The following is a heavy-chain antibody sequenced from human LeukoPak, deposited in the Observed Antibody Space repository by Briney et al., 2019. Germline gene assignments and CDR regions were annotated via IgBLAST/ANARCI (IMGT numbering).Heavy chain of an antibody. CDR2: ISAHNGNT. CDR3: AREPYPYCSSTSCYGLDY. J-gene: IGHJ4*02. D-gene: IGHD2-2*01. CDR1: GYTFTSYG. V-gene: IGHV1-18*01. Sequence: GASVKVSCKASGYTFTSYGISWVRQAPGQGLEWMGWISAHNGNTNYAQKLQGRVTMTTDTSTSTAYMELRSLRSDDTAVYYCAREPYPYCSSTSCYGLDYWGQGTLVTVSS.